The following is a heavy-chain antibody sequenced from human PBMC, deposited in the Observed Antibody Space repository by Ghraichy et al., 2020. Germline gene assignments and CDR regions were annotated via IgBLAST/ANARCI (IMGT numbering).Heavy chain of an antibody. D-gene: IGHD6-19*01. CDR3: TRLRVPTGDTSGL. J-gene: IGHJ1*01. CDR2: IRSKTYGGPT. CDR1: GFTFGDFG. V-gene: IGHV3-49*03. Sequence: GGSLRLSCEGSGFTFGDFGFNWIRQVPGEGLQWLGFIRSKTYGGPTQYAPSVKGRFTISRDDSKNIAYLEMNGLKTDDTAMYYCTRLRVPTGDTSGLWGQGTLVTVSS.